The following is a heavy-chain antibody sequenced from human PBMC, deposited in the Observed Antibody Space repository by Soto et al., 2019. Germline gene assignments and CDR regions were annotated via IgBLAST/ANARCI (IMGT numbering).Heavy chain of an antibody. Sequence: QVQLQESGPGLVKPSETLSLTCTVSGGSFSPNYWSWIRQPPGKGLEWVGCIYYGGTTSYNPSLQSTITISLDTPKSQFSLRLTSVTAADTAVYYCARLGAYYQSLDPWGPGTLVTVSS. CDR1: GGSFSPNY. J-gene: IGHJ5*02. CDR2: IYYGGTT. V-gene: IGHV4-59*08. D-gene: IGHD3-22*01. CDR3: ARLGAYYQSLDP.